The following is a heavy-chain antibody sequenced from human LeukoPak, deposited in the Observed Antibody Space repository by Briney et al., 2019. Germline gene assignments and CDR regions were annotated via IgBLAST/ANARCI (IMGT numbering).Heavy chain of an antibody. Sequence: GASVKVSCKASGYTFTGYYMHWVRQAPGQGLEWMGWINPNSGGTNYAQKFQGRVTMTRDTSISTAYMELSRLRSGDTAVYYCARDFGVRGVIIGLYNWFDPWGQGTLVTVSS. CDR2: INPNSGGT. J-gene: IGHJ5*02. CDR3: ARDFGVRGVIIGLYNWFDP. D-gene: IGHD3-10*01. CDR1: GYTFTGYY. V-gene: IGHV1-2*02.